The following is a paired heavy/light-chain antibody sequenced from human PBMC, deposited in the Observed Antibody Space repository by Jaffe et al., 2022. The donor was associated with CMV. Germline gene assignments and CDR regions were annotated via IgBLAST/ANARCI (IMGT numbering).Heavy chain of an antibody. J-gene: IGHJ4*02. CDR1: GFTFSTYG. Sequence: QVQLVESGGGVVQPGGSLRLSCAASGFTFSTYGMHWVRQAPGRGLEWVAVVWYDGTNIYYADSVKGRFTISRDNSRNTLYLQMDSLRADDTAVYYCARRRAAGRAPFDYWGQGTLVTVSS. V-gene: IGHV3-33*01. CDR3: ARRRAAGRAPFDY. D-gene: IGHD6-13*01. CDR2: VWYDGTNI.
Light chain of an antibody. V-gene: IGKV1-5*03. CDR2: EAS. Sequence: DIQVTQSPSTLSASVGDRVTITCRASQSISSWLAWYQQKPGKAPKLLIYEASTLESGVPSRFSGSGSGTEFTLTISSLQPDDFATYYCQQYSSYSLWTFGQGTKVEIK. CDR3: QQYSSYSLWT. CDR1: QSISSW. J-gene: IGKJ1*01.